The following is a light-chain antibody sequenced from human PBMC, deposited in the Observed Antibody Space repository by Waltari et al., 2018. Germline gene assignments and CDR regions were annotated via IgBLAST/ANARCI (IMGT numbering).Light chain of an antibody. CDR1: QNINTW. J-gene: IGKJ1*01. Sequence: DIQMTQSPSTLSASVGDRVTITCRASQNINTWLAWHQQKPGKAPKLLIYKASTLESGVPSRFSGSRSGTEYTLTISSLQPDDFATYYCLQYNGEPRTFGQGTKVEVK. CDR3: LQYNGEPRT. CDR2: KAS. V-gene: IGKV1-5*03.